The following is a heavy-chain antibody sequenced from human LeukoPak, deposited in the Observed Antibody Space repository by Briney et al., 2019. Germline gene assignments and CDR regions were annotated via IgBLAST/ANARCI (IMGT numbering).Heavy chain of an antibody. CDR3: AKDRGYTIYYYYGMDV. V-gene: IGHV3-30*18. D-gene: IGHD2-2*02. CDR1: GFTFSSYG. Sequence: GGSLRLSCAASGFTFSSYGMHWVRQAPGKGLEWVAVISYDGSNKCYADSVKGRFTISRDYSRNTLYLQMNSLRAEDTAVYYCAKDRGYTIYYYYGMDVWGQGTTVTVSS. CDR2: ISYDGSNK. J-gene: IGHJ6*02.